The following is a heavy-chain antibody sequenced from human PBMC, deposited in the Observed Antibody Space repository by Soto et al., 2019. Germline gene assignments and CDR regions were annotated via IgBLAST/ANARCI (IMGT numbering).Heavy chain of an antibody. D-gene: IGHD2-15*01. CDR1: GGSISSSSYY. Sequence: SETLSLTCTVSGGSISSSSYYWGWIRQPPGKWLEWIGSIYYSGSTYYNPSLKSRVTISVDTSKNQFSLKLSSVTAADTAVYYCARGGSYCSGGSCYPYNWFDPWGQGTLVTVYS. CDR3: ARGGSYCSGGSCYPYNWFDP. J-gene: IGHJ5*02. CDR2: IYYSGST. V-gene: IGHV4-39*01.